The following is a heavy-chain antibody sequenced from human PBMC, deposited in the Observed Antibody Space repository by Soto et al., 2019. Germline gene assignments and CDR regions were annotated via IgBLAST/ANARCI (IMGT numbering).Heavy chain of an antibody. J-gene: IGHJ4*02. CDR2: ISSNGGTT. CDR1: GFTFSSYD. V-gene: IGHV3-64*01. CDR3: VSRVSGNYDY. D-gene: IGHD1-7*01. Sequence: EVQLAESGGGMVQPGGSLRLSCVASGFTFSSYDMHWVRQAPGKGLEYVSSISSNGGTTYYGNSVKGRFTISRDNSKNTLYPQMGSLRAEDMAVYYCVSRVSGNYDYWGQGTLVTVSS.